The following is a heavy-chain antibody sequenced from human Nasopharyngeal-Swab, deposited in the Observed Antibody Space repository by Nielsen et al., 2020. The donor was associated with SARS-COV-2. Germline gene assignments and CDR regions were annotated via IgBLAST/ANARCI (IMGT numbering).Heavy chain of an antibody. J-gene: IGHJ5*02. CDR2: ISYHGSNK. Sequence: GESLKISCAASGFTFSTFAMHWVRQAPGKGLEWVAVISYHGSNKFYADSVKGRFTISRDNSENTVYLQMNSLRAEDTALYHCARPLSRDSTWTTEANWFDPWGQGTLVTVSS. CDR3: ARPLSRDSTWTTEANWFDP. D-gene: IGHD6-13*01. CDR1: GFTFSTFA. V-gene: IGHV3-30-3*01.